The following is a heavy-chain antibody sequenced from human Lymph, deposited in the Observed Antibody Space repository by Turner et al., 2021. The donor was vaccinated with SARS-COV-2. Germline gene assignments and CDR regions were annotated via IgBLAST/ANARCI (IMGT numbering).Heavy chain of an antibody. Sequence: QLQLQESGPGLVKPSETLSLTCTVSGGSISSSSYYWGWIRQPPGKGLEWIGSIYYSGSTDYNPSLKSRVTISVDTSKNQFSLKLSSVTAADTAVYYCARHAYRFYVSSLLFDYWGQGTLVTVSS. CDR3: ARHAYRFYVSSLLFDY. CDR1: GGSISSSSYY. D-gene: IGHD3-10*02. J-gene: IGHJ4*02. V-gene: IGHV4-39*01. CDR2: IYYSGST.